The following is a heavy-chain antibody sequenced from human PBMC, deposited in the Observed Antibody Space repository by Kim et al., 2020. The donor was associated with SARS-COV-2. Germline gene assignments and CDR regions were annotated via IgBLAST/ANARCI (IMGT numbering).Heavy chain of an antibody. Sequence: SETLSLTCTVSGGSISSSSYYWGWIRQPPGKGLEWIGSIYYSGSTYYNPSLKSRVTISVDTSKNQFSLKLRSVTAADTAVYYCARLIHDYGGKGGKEVDYWGQGTLVTVSS. D-gene: IGHD4-17*01. CDR1: GGSISSSSYY. CDR2: IYYSGST. V-gene: IGHV4-39*01. J-gene: IGHJ4*02. CDR3: ARLIHDYGGKGGKEVDY.